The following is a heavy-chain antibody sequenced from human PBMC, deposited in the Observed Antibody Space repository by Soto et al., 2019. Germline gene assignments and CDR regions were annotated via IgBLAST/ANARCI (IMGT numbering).Heavy chain of an antibody. D-gene: IGHD6-13*01. CDR3: ARDWSSIAAAGTDGDY. V-gene: IGHV1-18*01. CDR2: ISAYNGNT. Sequence: QVQLEQSGAEVKKPGASVKVSCKASGYTFTSYGISWVRQAPGQGPEWMGWISAYNGNTNYAQKLQGRVTMTTDTSTSTAYMELRSLRSEDTAVYYCARDWSSIAAAGTDGDYWGQGTLVTVSS. CDR1: GYTFTSYG. J-gene: IGHJ4*02.